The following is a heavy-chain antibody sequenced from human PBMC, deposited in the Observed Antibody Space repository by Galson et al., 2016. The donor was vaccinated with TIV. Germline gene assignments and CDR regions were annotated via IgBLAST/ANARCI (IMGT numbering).Heavy chain of an antibody. D-gene: IGHD5-12*01. CDR1: GVTVSSYY. CDR3: ARDYSGYDSGYFYYGMDV. J-gene: IGHJ6*02. CDR2: IYSGGST. Sequence: SLRLSCAASGVTVSSYYMSWVRQAPGKGLEWVSVIYSGGSTYYADSVKGRFSISRGNSKNTLYLQMNSLRAEDTAVYYCARDYSGYDSGYFYYGMDVWGQGTTVTVSS. V-gene: IGHV3-53*01.